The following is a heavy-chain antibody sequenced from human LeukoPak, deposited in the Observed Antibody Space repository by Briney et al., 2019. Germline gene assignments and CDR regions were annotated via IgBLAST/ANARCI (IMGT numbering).Heavy chain of an antibody. V-gene: IGHV3-23*01. CDR1: GFSFSSYA. CDR2: ISRSGGNT. Sequence: GGSLRLSCAASGFSFSSYAMSWVRQLPGKGLEWVSRISRSGGNTYYADSVKGLFTNFRDNSKNALYLQMNSLRADDSVLYYCANDRHSGRPYYFDYWGQGTLVTVSS. J-gene: IGHJ4*02. D-gene: IGHD1-26*01. CDR3: ANDRHSGRPYYFDY.